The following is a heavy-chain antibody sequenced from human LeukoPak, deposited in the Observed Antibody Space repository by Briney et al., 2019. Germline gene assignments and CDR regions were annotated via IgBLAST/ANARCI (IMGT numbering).Heavy chain of an antibody. D-gene: IGHD2-15*01. CDR1: GFTFRSYA. V-gene: IGHV3-23*01. CDR3: AKVATDYYYYYMDV. Sequence: QTGGSLRLSCAASGFTFRSYAMNWARQAPGKGLEWVSGISGSGGSTYYADSVKGRFTISRDNSKNTMYLQMNSLRAEDTAVYYCAKVATDYYYYYMDVWGKGTTVTVSS. J-gene: IGHJ6*03. CDR2: ISGSGGST.